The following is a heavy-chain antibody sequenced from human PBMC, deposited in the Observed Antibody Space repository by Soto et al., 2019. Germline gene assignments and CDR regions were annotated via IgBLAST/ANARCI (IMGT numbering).Heavy chain of an antibody. CDR2: ISYDGSDK. J-gene: IGHJ4*02. Sequence: GGSLRLSCSASGFTISSYAMHWVRQAPGKGLEWVALISYDGSDKDYADSVKGRFTISRDNAKNSLYLQMNSLRAEDTAVYYCARDIPFGYCGGTSCQTEDLDYWGQGTLVTVSS. CDR3: ARDIPFGYCGGTSCQTEDLDY. CDR1: GFTISSYA. V-gene: IGHV3-30-3*01. D-gene: IGHD2-2*03.